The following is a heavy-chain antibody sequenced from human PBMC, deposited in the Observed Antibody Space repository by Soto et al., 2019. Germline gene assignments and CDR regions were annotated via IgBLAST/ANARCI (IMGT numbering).Heavy chain of an antibody. Sequence: ASVKVSCKASGYTFTSYAMHWVRQAPGQRLEWMGWINAGNGNTKYSQKFQGRVTITRDTSASTAYMELSSLRSEETAVYYCARGPQGRLYVDGSAGYYYYGMDVWGQGTTVTVSS. CDR1: GYTFTSYA. CDR3: ARGPQGRLYVDGSAGYYYYGMDV. J-gene: IGHJ6*01. CDR2: INAGNGNT. V-gene: IGHV1-3*01. D-gene: IGHD3-9*01.